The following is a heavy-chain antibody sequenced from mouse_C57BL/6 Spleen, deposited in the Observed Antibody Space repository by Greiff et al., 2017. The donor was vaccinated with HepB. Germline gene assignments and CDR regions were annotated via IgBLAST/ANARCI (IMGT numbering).Heavy chain of an antibody. Sequence: QVQLQQPGAELVRPGTSVKLSCKASGYTFTSYWMHWVKQRPGQGLEWIGVIDPSDSYTNYNQKFKGKATLTVDTSSSTAYMQLSSLTSEDSAVYYCARDGNPFDYWGQGTTLTVSS. J-gene: IGHJ2*01. CDR3: ARDGNPFDY. CDR2: IDPSDSYT. V-gene: IGHV1-59*01. CDR1: GYTFTSYW. D-gene: IGHD2-1*01.